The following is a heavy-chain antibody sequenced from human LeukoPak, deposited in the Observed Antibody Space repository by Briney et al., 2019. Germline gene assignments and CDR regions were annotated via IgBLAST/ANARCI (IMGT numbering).Heavy chain of an antibody. CDR1: GFTFSSYA. CDR3: ARAPRGYSSPSDAFGI. J-gene: IGHJ3*02. Sequence: QSGGSLRLSCAASGFTFSSYAMPWVRQAPGKGLEWVAVISYDGSNKYYADSVKGRFTISRDNSKNTLYLQMNSLRAEDTAVYYCARAPRGYSSPSDAFGIWGQGTMVTVSS. CDR2: ISYDGSNK. D-gene: IGHD5-18*01. V-gene: IGHV3-30-3*01.